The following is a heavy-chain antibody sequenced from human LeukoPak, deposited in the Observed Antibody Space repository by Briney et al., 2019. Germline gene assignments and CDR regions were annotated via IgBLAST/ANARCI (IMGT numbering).Heavy chain of an antibody. Sequence: GGSLRLSCAASGFTFSNYAMSWVRQAPGKGLEWVSPISGINSLKYYAASVKGRLTISRDNSMNTLYLQMNSPRGDDTAVYYCAKGGVTTEPYFDSWGQGTLVTVSS. CDR3: AKGGVTTEPYFDS. CDR2: ISGINSLK. V-gene: IGHV3-23*01. D-gene: IGHD1-1*01. CDR1: GFTFSNYA. J-gene: IGHJ4*02.